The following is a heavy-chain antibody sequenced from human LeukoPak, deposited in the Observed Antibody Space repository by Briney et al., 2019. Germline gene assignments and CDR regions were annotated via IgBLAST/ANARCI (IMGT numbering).Heavy chain of an antibody. V-gene: IGHV4-30-4*08. D-gene: IGHD6-6*01. CDR3: ARVYWGSSSSPIDY. J-gene: IGHJ4*02. CDR1: GGSISSGDYY. CDR2: IYYSGST. Sequence: PSETLSLTCTVSGGSISSGDYYWSWIRQPPGKGLEWIEYIYYSGSTYYNPPLKSRVTIPVDTSKSQFSLKLSSVTAADTAVYYCARVYWGSSSSPIDYWGQGTLVTVSS.